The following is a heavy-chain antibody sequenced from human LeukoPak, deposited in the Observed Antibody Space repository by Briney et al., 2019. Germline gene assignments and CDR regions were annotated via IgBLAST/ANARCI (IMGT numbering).Heavy chain of an antibody. Sequence: SETLSLTCAVHGGPFSGYYWTRIPQPPAKGLEWIGEINHSRSTNYNPSLKSRVTISVDTSKNQFSLKLSSVTAADTAVYYCARGGVLRYSAGGVYYYGMDVWGKGTTVTVSS. CDR2: INHSRST. CDR1: GGPFSGYY. J-gene: IGHJ6*04. CDR3: ARGGVLRYSAGGVYYYGMDV. D-gene: IGHD3-9*01. V-gene: IGHV4-34*01.